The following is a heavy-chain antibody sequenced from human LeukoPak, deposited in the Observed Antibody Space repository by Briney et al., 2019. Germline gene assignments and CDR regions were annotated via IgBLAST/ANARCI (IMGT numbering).Heavy chain of an antibody. Sequence: PSETLSLTCTVSGYSISSGYYWGWIRQPPGKGLEWIGSIFYSGSTYYSPSLKSRVTISVDTSENQFKNQFSLKLSSVTAADTAVYYCARAPYYYYMDVWGKGTTVTVSS. CDR3: ARAPYYYYMDV. V-gene: IGHV4-38-2*02. CDR1: GYSISSGYY. J-gene: IGHJ6*03. CDR2: IFYSGST.